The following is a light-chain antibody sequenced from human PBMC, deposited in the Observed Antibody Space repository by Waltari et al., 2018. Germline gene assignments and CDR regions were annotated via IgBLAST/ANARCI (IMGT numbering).Light chain of an antibody. CDR1: QSVSSY. Sequence: EIVLTQSPATLSLSPGERATLSCRASQSVSSYLAWYQHIPGQAPRLLIFDASKRATGSPARFSGSGSGTDFTLTISYLEPEDSAVYYCQQRSNWPPEVTFGQGTRLEIK. J-gene: IGKJ5*01. V-gene: IGKV3-11*01. CDR3: QQRSNWPPEVT. CDR2: DAS.